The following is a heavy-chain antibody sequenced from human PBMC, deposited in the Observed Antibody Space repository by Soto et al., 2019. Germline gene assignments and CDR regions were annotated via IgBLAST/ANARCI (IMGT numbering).Heavy chain of an antibody. J-gene: IGHJ5*02. Sequence: GGSLRLSCAASGFTFSRYDFHWVRQATGKGLEWVSGIGTAGDTYYAGSVKGRFTISRENAKNSLYLQMNSLRAEDTAVYYCARSIAARLNWFDPWGQGTLVTVSS. CDR2: IGTAGDT. V-gene: IGHV3-13*01. CDR1: GFTFSRYD. D-gene: IGHD6-6*01. CDR3: ARSIAARLNWFDP.